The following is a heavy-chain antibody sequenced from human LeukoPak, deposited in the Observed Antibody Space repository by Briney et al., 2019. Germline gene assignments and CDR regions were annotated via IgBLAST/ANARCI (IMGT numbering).Heavy chain of an antibody. CDR3: ARTASMVRGVRAFDI. CDR1: GGSFSGYY. CDR2: INHSGST. Sequence: PSETLSLTCAVYGGSFSGYYWSWIRQPPGKGLEWIGEINHSGSTNYNPSLKSRVTISVDTSKNQFSLKLSSVTAADTAAYYCARTASMVRGVRAFDIWGQGTMVTVSS. J-gene: IGHJ3*02. V-gene: IGHV4-34*01. D-gene: IGHD3-10*01.